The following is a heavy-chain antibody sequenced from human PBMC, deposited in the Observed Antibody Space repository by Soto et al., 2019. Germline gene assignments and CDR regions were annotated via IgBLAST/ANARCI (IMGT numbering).Heavy chain of an antibody. CDR3: ARDASVEGWFGVSPGWFDP. J-gene: IGHJ5*02. D-gene: IGHD3-10*01. CDR2: IYYSGST. V-gene: IGHV4-59*01. CDR1: AGSISSYY. Sequence: SETLSLTCTVAAGSISSYYWSWIRQPPGKGLEWIGYIYYSGSTNYNPSLKSRVTISVDTSKNQFSLKLSSVTAADTDVYYCARDASVEGWFGVSPGWFDPWGQGTLVTVSS.